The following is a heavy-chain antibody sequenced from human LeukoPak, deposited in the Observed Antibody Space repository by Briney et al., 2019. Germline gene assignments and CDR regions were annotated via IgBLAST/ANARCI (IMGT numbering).Heavy chain of an antibody. V-gene: IGHV3-15*07. J-gene: IGHJ6*02. CDR1: GFTFSDPW. D-gene: IGHD5-24*01. CDR2: IKTKSDGETT. CDR3: TTGPWHGMDV. Sequence: PGGSLSLSRAASGFTFSDPWMNWARQAPGKGREWVGRIKTKSDGETTDYAAPVKGRFTISRDDSKNTLYVQMNSLKIEDAAVYYCTTGPWHGMDVWGRGTTVTVSS.